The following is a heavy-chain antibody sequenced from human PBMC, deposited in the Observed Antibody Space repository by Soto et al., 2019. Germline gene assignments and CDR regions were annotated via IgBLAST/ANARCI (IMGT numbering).Heavy chain of an antibody. CDR2: ISSSSSYI. Sequence: PGGSLRLSCAASGFTFSSYSMNWVRQAPGKGLEWVSSISSSSSYIYYADSVKGRFTISRDNAKNSLYLQMNSLRAEDTAVYYCARDVTTNSIHYYYGMDGWGQGTTVTVSS. CDR3: ARDVTTNSIHYYYGMDG. J-gene: IGHJ6*02. CDR1: GFTFSSYS. D-gene: IGHD4-4*01. V-gene: IGHV3-21*01.